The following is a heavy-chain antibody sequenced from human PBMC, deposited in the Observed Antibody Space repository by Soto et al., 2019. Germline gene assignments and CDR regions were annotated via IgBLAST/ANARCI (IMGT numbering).Heavy chain of an antibody. D-gene: IGHD4-17*01. CDR3: ARTYTVTEGGWFDP. CDR2: ISAYNGNT. Sequence: GTSVKGILQDFWLHLYQIWYQLVRQAPGQGLEWMGWISAYNGNTNYAQKLQGRVTMTTDTSTSTAYMELRSLRSDDTAVYYCARTYTVTEGGWFDPWGQGTLVTVSS. V-gene: IGHV1-18*01. CDR1: LHLYQIW. J-gene: IGHJ5*02.